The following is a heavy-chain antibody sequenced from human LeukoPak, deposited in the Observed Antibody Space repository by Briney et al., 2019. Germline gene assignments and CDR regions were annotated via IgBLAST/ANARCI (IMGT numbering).Heavy chain of an antibody. Sequence: PSETLSLTCTVSGGSVSSGSYYWSWIRQPPGKGLEWIGYIYYSGNTNYNPSLKSRVTISVDTSKNQFSLKLSSVTAADTAVYYCAREIRSRGTGWFDPWGQGTLVTVSS. D-gene: IGHD1-1*01. CDR3: AREIRSRGTGWFDP. J-gene: IGHJ5*02. CDR2: IYYSGNT. CDR1: GGSVSSGSYY. V-gene: IGHV4-61*01.